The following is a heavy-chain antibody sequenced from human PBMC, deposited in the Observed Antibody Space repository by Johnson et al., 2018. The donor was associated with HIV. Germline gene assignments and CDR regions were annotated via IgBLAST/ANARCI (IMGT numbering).Heavy chain of an antibody. Sequence: VQLVESGGGLIQPGGSLRLSCAASGFTVSSNYMSWVRQAPGKGLEWVSLIYSGGSTYYADSVKGRFTISRDNSKNTLYLQMNSLRVEDTALYYCARDPTTQDSRLTGDFGAFDIWGQGTMVTVST. J-gene: IGHJ3*02. CDR2: IYSGGST. CDR3: ARDPTTQDSRLTGDFGAFDI. CDR1: GFTVSSNY. V-gene: IGHV3-53*01. D-gene: IGHD7-27*01.